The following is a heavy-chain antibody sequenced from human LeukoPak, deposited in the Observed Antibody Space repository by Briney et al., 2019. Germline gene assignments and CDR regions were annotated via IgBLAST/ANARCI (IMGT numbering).Heavy chain of an antibody. V-gene: IGHV4-59*01. CDR1: GGSISSYY. CDR3: ARTDDHYDILTGYYGYYFDY. D-gene: IGHD3-9*01. J-gene: IGHJ4*02. Sequence: SETLSLTCIVSGGSISSYYWSWIRQPPGKGLEWIGYIYYSGSTNYNPSLKSRVTISVDTSKNQFSLKLSSVTAADTAVYYCARTDDHYDILTGYYGYYFDYWGQGTLVTVSS. CDR2: IYYSGST.